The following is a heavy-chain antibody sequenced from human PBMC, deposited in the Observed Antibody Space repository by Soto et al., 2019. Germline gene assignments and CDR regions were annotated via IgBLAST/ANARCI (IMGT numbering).Heavy chain of an antibody. Sequence: GASVKVSCKASGGTFSSYAISWVRQAPGQGLEWMGGIIPIFGTANYAQKFQGRVTITADKSTSTAYMELSSLRSEDTAVYYCARLSHSSSPARHFDYWGQGTLVTVSS. CDR2: IIPIFGTA. V-gene: IGHV1-69*06. D-gene: IGHD6-13*01. CDR1: GGTFSSYA. CDR3: ARLSHSSSPARHFDY. J-gene: IGHJ4*02.